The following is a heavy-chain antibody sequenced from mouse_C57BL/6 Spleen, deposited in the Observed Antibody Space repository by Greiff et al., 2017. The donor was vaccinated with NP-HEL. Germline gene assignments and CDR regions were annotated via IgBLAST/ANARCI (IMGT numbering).Heavy chain of an antibody. V-gene: IGHV1-54*01. J-gene: IGHJ1*03. D-gene: IGHD2-4*01. Sequence: QVHVKQSGAELVRPGTSVKVSCKASGYAFTNYLIEWVKQRPGQGLEWIGVINPGSGGTNYNEKFKGKATLTADKSSSTAYMQISSLTSEDSAVYCCARYYDYDGYFDVWGTGTTVTVSS. CDR3: ARYYDYDGYFDV. CDR1: GYAFTNYL. CDR2: INPGSGGT.